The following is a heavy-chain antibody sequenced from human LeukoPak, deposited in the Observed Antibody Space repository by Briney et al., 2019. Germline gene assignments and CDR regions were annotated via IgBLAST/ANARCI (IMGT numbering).Heavy chain of an antibody. Sequence: ASVKVSFKASGYAFTSHAISWVRQAPGQGLEWMGWINPYTGNTNFAQRFQGRVTMTTETSTRTAYMEVKSLRSDDTAVYYCARGQVDTDLVIGGWFDHWGQGTLVTVSS. CDR3: ARGQVDTDLVIGGWFDH. CDR1: GYAFTSHA. J-gene: IGHJ5*02. V-gene: IGHV1-18*01. D-gene: IGHD5-18*01. CDR2: INPYTGNT.